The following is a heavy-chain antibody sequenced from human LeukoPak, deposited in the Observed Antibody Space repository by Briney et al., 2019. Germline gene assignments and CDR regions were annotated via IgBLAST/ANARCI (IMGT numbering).Heavy chain of an antibody. CDR2: MYYSGST. CDR1: GGSISSYY. D-gene: IGHD2-15*01. V-gene: IGHV4-59*12. Sequence: SETLSLTCSVSGGSISSYYWSWIRQPPGKGLEWIGYMYYSGSTNHNPSLKSRVTMSVDTSKNQFSLKLSSVTAADTAVYYCARVRRYCSGGSCSLYYFDYWGQGTLVTVSS. CDR3: ARVRRYCSGGSCSLYYFDY. J-gene: IGHJ4*02.